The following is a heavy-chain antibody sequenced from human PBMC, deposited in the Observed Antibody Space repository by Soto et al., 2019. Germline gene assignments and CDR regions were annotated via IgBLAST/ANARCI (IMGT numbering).Heavy chain of an antibody. J-gene: IGHJ3*02. Sequence: QVQLVESGGGVVQPGRSLRLSCAASRFTFSNYAMHWVRQAPGKGLEWVAVISYDGSNKYFADSVKGRFTISRDNSKNTLYLEVNSPTAEDTAVYYCVRGGVVTDGDAFESWGQGTMVTVSS. D-gene: IGHD2-21*02. CDR1: RFTFSNYA. CDR2: ISYDGSNK. V-gene: IGHV3-30-3*01. CDR3: VRGGVVTDGDAFES.